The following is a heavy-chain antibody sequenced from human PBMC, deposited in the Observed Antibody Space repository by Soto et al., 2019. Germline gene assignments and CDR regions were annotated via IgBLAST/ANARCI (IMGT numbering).Heavy chain of an antibody. CDR3: AKDGAPDVEMATNFFDY. CDR2: ISYDGSNK. Sequence: QVQLVESGGGVVQPGRSLRLSCAASGFTFSNYGMHWVRQAPGKGLEWVAVISYDGSNKYYADSVKGRFTISRDNSKNTLYLQMNSLRAEDTAVYYCAKDGAPDVEMATNFFDYWGQGTLVTVSS. CDR1: GFTFSNYG. V-gene: IGHV3-30*18. J-gene: IGHJ4*02. D-gene: IGHD5-12*01.